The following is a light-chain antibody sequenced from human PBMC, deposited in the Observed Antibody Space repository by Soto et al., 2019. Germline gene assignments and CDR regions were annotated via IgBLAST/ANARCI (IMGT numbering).Light chain of an antibody. V-gene: IGLV2-14*01. J-gene: IGLJ1*01. CDR2: EVS. CDR1: SSDVGGYNY. CDR3: SSYTSSSNPHV. Sequence: QSALAQPASVSGSPGQSITISCTGTSSDVGGYNYVSWYQQHPGKAPKLMIYEVSNRPSGVSNRFSGSKSGNTASLTISGLQAEEEADYYCSSYTSSSNPHVFGTGTKV.